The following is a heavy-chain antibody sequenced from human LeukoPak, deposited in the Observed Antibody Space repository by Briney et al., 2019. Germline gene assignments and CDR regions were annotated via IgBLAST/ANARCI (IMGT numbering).Heavy chain of an antibody. CDR1: GYTFTNYG. V-gene: IGHV1-18*01. CDR3: ARRSHFKSVRGDDAFDF. D-gene: IGHD3-10*01. Sequence: GPSVKVSCKASGYTFTNYGLSWVRQAPGQGLEWMGWLNAYNGDTNHAQKFQGRPTMTTDTSTSTAYMELRSLRYDDTAFYYCARRSHFKSVRGDDAFDFWAKGQWSPSLQ. CDR2: LNAYNGDT. J-gene: IGHJ3*01.